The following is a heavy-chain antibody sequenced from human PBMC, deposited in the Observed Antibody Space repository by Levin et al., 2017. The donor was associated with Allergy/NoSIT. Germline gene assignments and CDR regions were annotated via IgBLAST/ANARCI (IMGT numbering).Heavy chain of an antibody. V-gene: IGHV3-49*03. D-gene: IGHD6-19*01. CDR3: TRPIAVAYMHFDP. CDR2: IRSEAHGGTS. CDR1: GFNFAGYA. Sequence: GGSLRLSCSASGFNFAGYATSWFRQPPGKGLEWVGFIRSEAHGGTSEFAASVKGRFTFSRDESKSIAYLQMNSLKTEDTAVYYCTRPIAVAYMHFDPWGQGTLVTVSS. J-gene: IGHJ5*02.